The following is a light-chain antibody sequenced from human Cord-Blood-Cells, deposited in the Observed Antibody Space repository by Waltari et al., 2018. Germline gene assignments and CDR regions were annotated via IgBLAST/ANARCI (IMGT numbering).Light chain of an antibody. J-gene: IGLJ3*02. CDR1: SSDVGGYNY. V-gene: IGLV2-11*01. Sequence: QSALTQRRSVSGSPGQAVTISCTGTSSDVGGYNYVSWYQQHQGKAPKPLTYDVRKRPSGVPDLFSGSKSGNTASLTISGLPSEDEADYYCCSYAGSYTWVFGGGTKLTFL. CDR2: DVR. CDR3: CSYAGSYTWV.